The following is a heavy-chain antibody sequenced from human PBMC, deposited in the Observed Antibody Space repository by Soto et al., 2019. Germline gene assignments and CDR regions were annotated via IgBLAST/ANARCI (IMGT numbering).Heavy chain of an antibody. Sequence: ASETLSLTCVVSGGSISSSNWWSWVRQTPGKGLEWIGEIYHTGSTNYNPSLKSRVTIAIDRSKKQFSLNLTSVTAADTAVYYCASSLSWNWIDPWGQGTLVTSPQ. CDR2: IYHTGST. CDR3: ASSLSWNWIDP. D-gene: IGHD6-13*01. CDR1: GGSISSSNW. V-gene: IGHV4-4*02. J-gene: IGHJ5*02.